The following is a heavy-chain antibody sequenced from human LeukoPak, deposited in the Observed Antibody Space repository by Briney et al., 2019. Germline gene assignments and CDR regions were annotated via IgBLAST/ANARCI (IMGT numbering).Heavy chain of an antibody. V-gene: IGHV4-34*01. J-gene: IGHJ5*02. D-gene: IGHD2-2*01. CDR3: ARLFGVVPAARSPHNWFDP. CDR1: GGSFSGYY. Sequence: SETLSLTCAVYGGSFSGYYWSWIRQPPGKGLEWIGEINHSGSTNYNPSLKSRVTISVDTSKNQFSLKLSSVTAADTAVYYCARLFGVVPAARSPHNWFDPWGQGTLVTVSS. CDR2: INHSGST.